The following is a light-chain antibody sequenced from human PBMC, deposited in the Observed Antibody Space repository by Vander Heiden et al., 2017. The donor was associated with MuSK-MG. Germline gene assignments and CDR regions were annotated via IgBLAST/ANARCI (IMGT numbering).Light chain of an antibody. CDR3: QESYSAPPVT. J-gene: IGKJ5*01. CDR2: GAS. Sequence: DIQMTQSPSSLSASIGDRVTITCRASQSISTYLNWYQQKPGKAPKLLIYGASRLQSGVPSRFSGSGSGTDFTLTISSLQREDYATYYCQESYSAPPVTFGQGTRLEIK. CDR1: QSISTY. V-gene: IGKV1-39*01.